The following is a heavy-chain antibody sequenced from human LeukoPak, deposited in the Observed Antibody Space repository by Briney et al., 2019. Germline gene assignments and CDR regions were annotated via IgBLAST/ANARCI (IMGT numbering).Heavy chain of an antibody. Sequence: AGGSLRLSCAASGFTFSSYATSWVRQAPGKGLEWVSAISGSGGSTYYADSVKGRFTISRDNSKNTLYLQMNSLRAEDTAVYYCAKTYYYDSSGYTYFDYWGQGTLVTVSS. CDR3: AKTYYYDSSGYTYFDY. V-gene: IGHV3-23*01. CDR2: ISGSGGST. D-gene: IGHD3-22*01. CDR1: GFTFSSYA. J-gene: IGHJ4*02.